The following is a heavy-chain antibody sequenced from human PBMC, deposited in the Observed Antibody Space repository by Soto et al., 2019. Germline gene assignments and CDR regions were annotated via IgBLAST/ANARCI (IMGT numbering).Heavy chain of an antibody. D-gene: IGHD6-13*01. CDR1: GYTFSSHG. CDR3: ARDPALPLIAAAGALDS. CDR2: ISAYNGNT. Sequence: ASVKVSCKASGYTFSSHGISWGRQAPGQGLEWMGWISAYNGNTNYAHRLQGRVTMTTDTSTSTAYMELRSLRSDDTAVYYCARDPALPLIAAAGALDSWGQGTLVTVSS. V-gene: IGHV1-18*01. J-gene: IGHJ4*02.